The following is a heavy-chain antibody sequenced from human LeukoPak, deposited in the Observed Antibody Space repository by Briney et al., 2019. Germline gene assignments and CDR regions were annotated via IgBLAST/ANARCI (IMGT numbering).Heavy chain of an antibody. J-gene: IGHJ6*02. CDR2: ISSSGRTI. CDR1: GFTFSDYY. CDR3: ARVGVSSIAAAGAYYYYGMDV. V-gene: IGHV3-11*01. Sequence: PGGSLRLFCAASGFTFSDYYMSWIRQAPGKGLAWVSYISSSGRTIYYADSVKGRFTISRDNAKNSLYLQMNSLRAEDTAVYYCARVGVSSIAAAGAYYYYGMDVWGQGTTVTVSS. D-gene: IGHD6-13*01.